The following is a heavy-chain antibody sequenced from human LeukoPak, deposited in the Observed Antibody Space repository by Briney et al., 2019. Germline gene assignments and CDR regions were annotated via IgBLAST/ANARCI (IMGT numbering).Heavy chain of an antibody. D-gene: IGHD3-22*01. V-gene: IGHV3-15*01. CDR3: TTIIDSSGDYTFDY. Sequence: GGPLRLSCGASGFTFSDAWMSWVRQAPGKGLEGGGRIQSKADGGAAHYAAPVKGRFTISRDDSKNTLYLQVNSLKTEDTAVYHCTTIIDSSGDYTFDYWGRGTLVTVSS. CDR2: IQSKADGGAA. J-gene: IGHJ4*02. CDR1: GFTFSDAW.